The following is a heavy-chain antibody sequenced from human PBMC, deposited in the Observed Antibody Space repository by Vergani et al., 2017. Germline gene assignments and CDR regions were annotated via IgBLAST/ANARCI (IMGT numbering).Heavy chain of an antibody. D-gene: IGHD2-2*01. J-gene: IGHJ3*02. CDR1: GASISSGENY. Sequence: QVQLQESGPGLVKPSQTLSLTCTVSGASISSGENYWSWIRQPPGKGLEWIGYIYNSGSTYYNPSLKSRVTISVDTSKNQFSLKLSSVTAADTAVYYCARGIRDCSSPSCPRNAFDIWGQGTLVTVSS. CDR3: ARGIRDCSSPSCPRNAFDI. V-gene: IGHV4-30-4*08. CDR2: IYNSGST.